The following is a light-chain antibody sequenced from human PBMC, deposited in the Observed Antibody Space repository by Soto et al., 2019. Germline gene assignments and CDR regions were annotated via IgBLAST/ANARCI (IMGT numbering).Light chain of an antibody. V-gene: IGKV3-20*01. Sequence: EIVLTQSPGTLSLSPGERATLSCRASQSVTSTYLAWYQQKPGQAPRLLIYGASNRATGIADRFSGSGSGTDFSLTISRLEPEDFAVYICQQYGSTPPTLGQGTKLEIK. J-gene: IGKJ2*01. CDR3: QQYGSTPPT. CDR1: QSVTSTY. CDR2: GAS.